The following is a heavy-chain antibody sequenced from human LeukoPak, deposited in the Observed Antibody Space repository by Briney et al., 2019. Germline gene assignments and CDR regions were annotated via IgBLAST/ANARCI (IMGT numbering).Heavy chain of an antibody. V-gene: IGHV1-18*01. D-gene: IGHD3-9*01. Sequence: ASVKVSCKASGYTFTSYGISWVRQAPGQGLEWMGWISAYNGNTNYAQKLQGRVTMTTDTSTSTAYMELRSLRSDDTAVCYCTYYDILTGGLGYWGQGTLVTVSS. J-gene: IGHJ4*02. CDR1: GYTFTSYG. CDR2: ISAYNGNT. CDR3: TYYDILTGGLGY.